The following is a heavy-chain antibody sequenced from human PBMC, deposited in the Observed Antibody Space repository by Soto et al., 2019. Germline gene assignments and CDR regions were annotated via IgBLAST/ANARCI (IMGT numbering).Heavy chain of an antibody. CDR3: AREGPYSSGWYGGYFQH. V-gene: IGHV1-18*01. Sequence: XXVKGCYSASGYTFAIYGIKXVRHTPGQGLEWMGWISAYNGNTNYAQKLQGRVTMTTDTSTSTAYMELRSLRSDDTAVYYCAREGPYSSGWYGGYFQHWGQGTLVTVSS. CDR1: GYTFAIYG. D-gene: IGHD6-19*01. J-gene: IGHJ1*01. CDR2: ISAYNGNT.